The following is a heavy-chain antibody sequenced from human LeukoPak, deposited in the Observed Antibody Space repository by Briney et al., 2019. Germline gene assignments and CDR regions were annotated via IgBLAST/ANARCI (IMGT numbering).Heavy chain of an antibody. CDR1: GFTFDDYA. Sequence: SGGSLRLSCAASGFTFDDYAMHWVRQAPGKGLEWVSGIRWNIGSIVYADSVKGRFTISRDNAENSLYLQMNSLRAEDTALYYCAKDYIGYSSGWYYFDYWGQGTLVTVSS. CDR3: AKDYIGYSSGWYYFDY. D-gene: IGHD6-19*01. CDR2: IRWNIGSI. V-gene: IGHV3-9*01. J-gene: IGHJ4*02.